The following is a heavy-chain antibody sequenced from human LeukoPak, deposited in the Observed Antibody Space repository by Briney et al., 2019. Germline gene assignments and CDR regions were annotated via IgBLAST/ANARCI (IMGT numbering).Heavy chain of an antibody. J-gene: IGHJ6*02. CDR3: ARCRRGYCSSTSCYRVYYYGMDV. CDR1: GGTFGSYA. CDR2: IIPIFGTA. Sequence: ASVKVSCKASGGTFGSYAISWVRQAPGQGLEWMGGIIPIFGTANYAQKFQGRVTITADESTSTAYMELSSLRSEDTAVYYCARCRRGYCSSTSCYRVYYYGMDVWGQGTTVTVSS. D-gene: IGHD2-2*01. V-gene: IGHV1-69*13.